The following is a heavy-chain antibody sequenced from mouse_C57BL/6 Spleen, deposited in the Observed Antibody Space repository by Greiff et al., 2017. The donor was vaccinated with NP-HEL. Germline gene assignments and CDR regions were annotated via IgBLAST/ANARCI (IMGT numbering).Heavy chain of an antibody. D-gene: IGHD2-5*01. V-gene: IGHV2-9-1*01. CDR1: GFSLTSYA. J-gene: IGHJ2*01. Sequence: VKLVESGPGLVAPSQSLSITCTVSGFSLTSYAISWVRQPPGKGLEWLGVIWTGGGTNYNSALKSRLSISKDNSKSQVFLKMNSLQTDDTARYYCARNGGYYSNYAYFDYWGQGTTLPVSS. CDR3: ARNGGYYSNYAYFDY. CDR2: IWTGGGT.